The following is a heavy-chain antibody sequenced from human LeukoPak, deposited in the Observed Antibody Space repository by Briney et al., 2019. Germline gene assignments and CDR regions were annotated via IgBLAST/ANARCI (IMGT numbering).Heavy chain of an antibody. CDR2: IHYSGST. D-gene: IGHD1-7*01. V-gene: IGHV4-61*01. CDR1: GRSVSVGNYY. CDR3: TRTGSTGGY. J-gene: IGHJ4*02. Sequence: SETLSLTCTVSGRSVSVGNYYCSWIRQSPGKGLEWIGYIHYSGSTVYNPSLKSRVTMSIDTSKNQFSLNLSSATAADTAVYYCTRTGSTGGYWGQGTLVTVSS.